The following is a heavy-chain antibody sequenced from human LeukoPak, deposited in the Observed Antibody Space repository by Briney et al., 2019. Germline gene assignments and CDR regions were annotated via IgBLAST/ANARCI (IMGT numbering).Heavy chain of an antibody. D-gene: IGHD2-15*01. Sequence: SETLSLTCTVSGGSISSSSYYWGWIRQPPGKGLEWIGSIYYSGSTYYNPSLKSRVTISADTSKNQFSLKLSSVTAADTAVYYCAREYDGYCSGGSCFRGTYNWFDPWGQGTLVTVSS. J-gene: IGHJ5*02. V-gene: IGHV4-39*07. CDR3: AREYDGYCSGGSCFRGTYNWFDP. CDR2: IYYSGST. CDR1: GGSISSSSYY.